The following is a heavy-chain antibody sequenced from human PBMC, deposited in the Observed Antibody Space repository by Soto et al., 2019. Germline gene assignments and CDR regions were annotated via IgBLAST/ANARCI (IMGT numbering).Heavy chain of an antibody. CDR3: ARGSGGYNYGSPFYDGLDI. V-gene: IGHV4-34*01. CDR1: GRSFNSYY. Sequence: SETLSLTCAVYGRSFNSYYWTWIRQTPGEGLEWIGEINHGGSTNYNPSLKSRVTITIDTSKKQFSLKLRSVTAADTAMYYCARGSGGYNYGSPFYDGLDIWGQGTTVTVSS. D-gene: IGHD5-18*01. J-gene: IGHJ6*02. CDR2: INHGGST.